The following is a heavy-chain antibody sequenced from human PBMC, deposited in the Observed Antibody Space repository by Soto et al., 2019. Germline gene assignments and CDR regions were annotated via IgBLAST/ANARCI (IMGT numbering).Heavy chain of an antibody. J-gene: IGHJ5*02. V-gene: IGHV3-23*01. CDR1: GFTFSCYA. Sequence: SLRLSCAPSGFTFSCYAMSWVRPAPGKGLEWVSAISGSGGSTYYADSVKGRFTISRDNSKNTLYLQMNSLRAEDTAVYYCAKDPRVTIFGVDDTWGQGTLVTVSS. D-gene: IGHD3-3*01. CDR2: ISGSGGST. CDR3: AKDPRVTIFGVDDT.